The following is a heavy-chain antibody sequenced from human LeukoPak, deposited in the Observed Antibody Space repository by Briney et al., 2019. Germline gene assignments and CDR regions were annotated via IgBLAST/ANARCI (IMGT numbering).Heavy chain of an antibody. V-gene: IGHV1-18*01. CDR1: GYTFTSYG. CDR2: ISAYNGNT. CDR3: ARESVLLWFGESDGLDY. J-gene: IGHJ4*02. Sequence: ASVKVSCKASGYTFTSYGISWVRQAPGQGLEWMGWISAYNGNTNYAQKLQGRVTMTTDTSTSTAYMGLRSLRSDDTAVYYCARESVLLWFGESDGLDYWGQGTLVTVSS. D-gene: IGHD3-10*01.